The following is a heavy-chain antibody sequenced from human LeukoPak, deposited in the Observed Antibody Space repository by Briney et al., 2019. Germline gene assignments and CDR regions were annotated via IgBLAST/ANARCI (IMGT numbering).Heavy chain of an antibody. CDR1: GLTLSSNA. CDR3: AKDRGRYYYDSSGYSEMVN. Sequence: GGSLRLSCAASGLTLSSNAMSWVRQVQGKGLEWVSAISGSGGSTYYADSVKGRFTISRDNSKNTLYLQMNSLRAEDTAVYYCAKDRGRYYYDSSGYSEMVNWGQGTLVTVSS. V-gene: IGHV3-23*01. CDR2: ISGSGGST. J-gene: IGHJ4*02. D-gene: IGHD3-22*01.